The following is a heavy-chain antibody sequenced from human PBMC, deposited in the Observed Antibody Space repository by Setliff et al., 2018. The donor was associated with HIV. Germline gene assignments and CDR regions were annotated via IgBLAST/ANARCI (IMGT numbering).Heavy chain of an antibody. J-gene: IGHJ6*03. V-gene: IGHV1-2*02. CDR3: ARGGTIFGVVISNYYYMDV. Sequence: GASVKVSCKASGYTFTGYYMHWVRQAPGQGLEWMGWINPNSGGTNYAQKFQGRVTMNRDTSISTAYMELSRLRSDDTAVYYCARGGTIFGVVISNYYYMDVWGKGTTVTVSS. D-gene: IGHD3-3*01. CDR2: INPNSGGT. CDR1: GYTFTGYY.